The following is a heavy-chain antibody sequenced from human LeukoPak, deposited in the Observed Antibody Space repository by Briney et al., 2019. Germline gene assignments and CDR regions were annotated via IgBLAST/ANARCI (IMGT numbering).Heavy chain of an antibody. CDR2: IRYDGSNK. V-gene: IGHV3-30*02. Sequence: PGGSLRLSCAASGFTFSSYGMHWVRQAPGKGLEWVAFIRYDGSNKYYADSVKGRFTISRDNSKNTLYLQMNSLRAEDTAVYYCAKYGDGRNDAFDIWGQGTMVTVSS. CDR1: GFTFSSYG. CDR3: AKYGDGRNDAFDI. D-gene: IGHD5-24*01. J-gene: IGHJ3*02.